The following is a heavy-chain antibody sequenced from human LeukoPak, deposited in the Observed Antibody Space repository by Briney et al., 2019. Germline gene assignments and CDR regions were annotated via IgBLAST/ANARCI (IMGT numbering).Heavy chain of an antibody. V-gene: IGHV4-61*02. CDR1: GGSFSSGSYY. CDR3: ARGRGYCSSTSCYTFSWFDP. Sequence: SETLSLTCTVSGGSFSSGSYYWSWLRQPAGTGLEWIGRIYTSERTNYNPSLNSRVTISVDTSKTQFSLKLSSGTAADTAVYYCARGRGYCSSTSCYTFSWFDPWGQGTLVTVSS. CDR2: IYTSERT. J-gene: IGHJ5*02. D-gene: IGHD2-2*02.